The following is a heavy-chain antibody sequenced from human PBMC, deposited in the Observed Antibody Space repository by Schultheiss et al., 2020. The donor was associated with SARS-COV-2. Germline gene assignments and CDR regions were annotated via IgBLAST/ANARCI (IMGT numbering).Heavy chain of an antibody. CDR2: IYTSGST. CDR3: ARDLGIAVAGGMDV. D-gene: IGHD6-19*01. Sequence: SETLSLTCTVSGGSISSYYWSWIRQPDGKGLEWIGRIYTSGSTNYNPSLKSRVTMSVDTSKNQFSLKLSSVTAADTAVYYCARDLGIAVAGGMDVWGQGTTVTVSS. CDR1: GGSISSYY. J-gene: IGHJ6*02. V-gene: IGHV4-4*07.